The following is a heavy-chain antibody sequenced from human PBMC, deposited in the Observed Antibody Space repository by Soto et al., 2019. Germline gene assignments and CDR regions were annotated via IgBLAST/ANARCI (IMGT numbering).Heavy chain of an antibody. CDR1: GYSFTSYW. D-gene: IGHD3-10*01. J-gene: IGHJ6*02. CDR2: IYPGDSDT. V-gene: IGHV5-51*01. CDR3: ARPGLWLGEGTSPYNYCYYGMDV. Sequence: PGESLKICCKGSGYSFTSYWIGWVRQMPGKGLEWMGIIYPGDSDTRYSPSFQGQVTISADKSISTAYLQWSSLKASDTAMYYCARPGLWLGEGTSPYNYCYYGMDVWGQGTTVTVSS.